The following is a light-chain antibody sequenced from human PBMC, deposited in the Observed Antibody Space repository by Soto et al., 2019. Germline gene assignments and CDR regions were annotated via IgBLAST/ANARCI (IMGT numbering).Light chain of an antibody. V-gene: IGKV1-33*01. CDR3: QQYDNPLT. CDR1: QDISNY. Sequence: DIQMTQSPSSLSASVGDRVTITCQASQDISNYLNWYQQKPGKAPKLLIYAASNLETGVPSRFSGSGSTTDFTFTISSLQPEDIATYYCQQYDNPLTFGGGTKVEIK. CDR2: AAS. J-gene: IGKJ4*01.